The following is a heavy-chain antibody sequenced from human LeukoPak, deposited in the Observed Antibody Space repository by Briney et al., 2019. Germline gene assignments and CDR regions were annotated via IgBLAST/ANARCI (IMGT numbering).Heavy chain of an antibody. D-gene: IGHD2-15*01. CDR3: VKDGGKSFSTTYDY. CDR2: ISSDGTTT. V-gene: IGHV3-74*01. CDR1: GFTFSSYW. J-gene: IGHJ4*02. Sequence: GGSLRLSCAASGFTFSSYWMHWVRQAPGKGLVWVSVISSDGTTTAYADSVKGRFTISRDNAKNTLYLQMNSLRAGDTAIYYCVKDGGKSFSTTYDYWGQGTLVTVSS.